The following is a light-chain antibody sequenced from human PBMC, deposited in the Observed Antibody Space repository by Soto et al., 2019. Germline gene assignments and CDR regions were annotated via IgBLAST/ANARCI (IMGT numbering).Light chain of an antibody. Sequence: VAMWLSVATLSVSTRERPTLSCRASQSVSIDLAWYQQKPGQAPRLLISGTFSRATGIPDRFSGSGSGTDFTLTISRLEPEDFAVYYCQQYGSSPRWTFGQRANVDIK. CDR3: QQYGSSPRWT. CDR2: GTF. J-gene: IGKJ1*01. CDR1: QSVSID. V-gene: IGKV3-20*01.